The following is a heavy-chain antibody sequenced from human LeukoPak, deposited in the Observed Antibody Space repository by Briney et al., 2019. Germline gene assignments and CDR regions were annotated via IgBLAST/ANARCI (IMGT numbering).Heavy chain of an antibody. J-gene: IGHJ4*02. CDR1: GGSISSYY. V-gene: IGHV4-59*01. D-gene: IGHD3-16*01. CDR3: ARDGGGYYFDY. CDR2: IYYSGST. Sequence: SETLSLTCTVSGGSISSYYWSWIRQPPGKGLEWIGYIYYSGSTNYNPSLKSRVTISVDTPKNRFSLKLSSVTAADTAVYYCARDGGGYYFDYWGQGTLVTVSS.